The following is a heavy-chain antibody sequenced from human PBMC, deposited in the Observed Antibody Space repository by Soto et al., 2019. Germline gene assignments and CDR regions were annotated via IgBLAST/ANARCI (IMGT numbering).Heavy chain of an antibody. CDR3: ARGWGRVFDY. D-gene: IGHD7-27*01. V-gene: IGHV4-34*01. J-gene: IGHJ4*02. CDR2: INQSGRT. Sequence: QVQLQQWGAGLLKPSETLSLTCAVYGGSFSGYYWNWIRQPPGKGLGWIGEINQSGRTNYNPSLKPRVTISVDTSKNQFSLKLSSVTAADTAVYYCARGWGRVFDYWGQGTLVTVSS. CDR1: GGSFSGYY.